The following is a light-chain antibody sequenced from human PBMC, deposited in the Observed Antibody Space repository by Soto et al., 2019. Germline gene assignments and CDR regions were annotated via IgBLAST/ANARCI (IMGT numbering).Light chain of an antibody. J-gene: IGLJ2*01. CDR3: SSYTSSSTVV. CDR1: SSDVGGYTY. V-gene: IGLV2-14*01. Sequence: QSALTQPASVSGSPGQSITISCTGTSSDVGGYTYVCWYQQHPGKAPKLIIYDVTSRPSGVSDRFSGSKSGNTASLSISGLQAEDEADYYCSSYTSSSTVVFGGGTKVTVL. CDR2: DVT.